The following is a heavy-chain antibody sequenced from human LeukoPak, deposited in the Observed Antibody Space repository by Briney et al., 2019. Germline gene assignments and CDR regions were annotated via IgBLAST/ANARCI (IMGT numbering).Heavy chain of an antibody. CDR2: IYYSGST. J-gene: IGHJ4*02. Sequence: SETLSLTCTVSGGSISSSSYYWGWIRQPPGKGLEWIGSIYYSGSTYYNPSLKSRVTISVDTSKNQFSLKLSSVTAADTAVYYCARRGNGRAFDYWGQGTLATVSS. V-gene: IGHV4-39*01. CDR1: GGSISSSSYY. D-gene: IGHD4-23*01. CDR3: ARRGNGRAFDY.